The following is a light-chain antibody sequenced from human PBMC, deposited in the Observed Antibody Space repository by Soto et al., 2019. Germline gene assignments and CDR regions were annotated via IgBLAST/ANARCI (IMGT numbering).Light chain of an antibody. CDR1: QSISSW. CDR3: QQYGSSSPWT. CDR2: KAS. Sequence: DIQMTQSPSTLSASVGDRVTITCRASQSISSWLAWYQQKPGRAPKLLIYKASSLETGVPSRFRGSGSGTDVNIIISSLRRDDFAGYSCQQYGSSSPWTFGQGTNVEIK. J-gene: IGKJ1*01. V-gene: IGKV1-5*03.